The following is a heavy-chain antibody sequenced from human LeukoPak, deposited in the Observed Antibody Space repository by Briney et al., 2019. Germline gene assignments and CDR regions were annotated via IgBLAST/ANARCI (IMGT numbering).Heavy chain of an antibody. Sequence: PGGSLRLSCAASKFTFSDYYMSWIRQAPGKGLEWVSYISNSGSTIYQADSVKGRFTISRDNAKNLLYLQMNSLRAEDTAVYYCARSIAADFDWLTAFDIWGQGTMVTVSS. CDR2: ISNSGSTI. V-gene: IGHV3-11*01. J-gene: IGHJ3*02. D-gene: IGHD3-9*01. CDR3: ARSIAADFDWLTAFDI. CDR1: KFTFSDYY.